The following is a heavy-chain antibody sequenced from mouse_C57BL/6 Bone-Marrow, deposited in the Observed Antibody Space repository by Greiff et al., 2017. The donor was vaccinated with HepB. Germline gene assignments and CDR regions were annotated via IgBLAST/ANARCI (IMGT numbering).Heavy chain of an antibody. CDR3: ARIQVIYYGNYDAMDY. J-gene: IGHJ4*01. V-gene: IGHV8-8*01. CDR1: GFSLSTFGMG. CDR2: IWWDDDK. Sequence: QVTLKESGPGILQPSQTLSLTCSFSGFSLSTFGMGVGWIRQPSGKGLEWLAHIWWDDDKYYNPALKSRLTNSKDTSKNQVFLKNANGDTADTATYYCARIQVIYYGNYDAMDYWGQGTSVTVSS. D-gene: IGHD2-1*01.